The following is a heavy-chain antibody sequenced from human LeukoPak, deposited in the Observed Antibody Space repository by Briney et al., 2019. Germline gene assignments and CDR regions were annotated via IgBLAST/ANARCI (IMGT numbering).Heavy chain of an antibody. CDR1: GFTFSSYA. J-gene: IGHJ5*02. V-gene: IGHV3-23*01. Sequence: GSLRLSCAASGFTFSSYAMSWVRQAPGKGLEWVSDISGSGISTYYADSVKGRFTISRDNSKNTLYLQMNSLRAEDTAVYYCARDIKKGKDWFDPWGQGTLVTVSS. CDR3: ARDIKKGKDWFDP. CDR2: ISGSGIST. D-gene: IGHD1-14*01.